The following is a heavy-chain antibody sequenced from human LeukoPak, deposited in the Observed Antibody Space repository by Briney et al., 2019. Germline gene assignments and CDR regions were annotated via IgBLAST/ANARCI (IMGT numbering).Heavy chain of an antibody. Sequence: GRSLRLSCTASGFTFGDYAVTWVRQAPGKGLEWVGFIRSKAYGGTTEYAASAKGRFTISRDDSKSVAYLQMSSLKTEDTAVYYCARGSNLYYYYGMDVWGKGTTVTVSS. D-gene: IGHD4-11*01. CDR1: GFTFGDYA. CDR3: ARGSNLYYYYGMDV. V-gene: IGHV3-49*04. CDR2: IRSKAYGGTT. J-gene: IGHJ6*04.